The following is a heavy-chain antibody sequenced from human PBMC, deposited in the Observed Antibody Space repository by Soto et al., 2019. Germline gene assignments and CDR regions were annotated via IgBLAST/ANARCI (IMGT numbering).Heavy chain of an antibody. V-gene: IGHV3-66*01. Sequence: LRLSCAASGFTVSSNYMSWVRQAPGKGLEWVSVIYSGGSTYYADSVKGRFTISRDNSKNTLYLQMNSLRAEDTAVYYCARVTNFFADYWGQGTLVTSPQ. J-gene: IGHJ4*02. CDR3: ARVTNFFADY. D-gene: IGHD2-8*01. CDR1: GFTVSSNY. CDR2: IYSGGST.